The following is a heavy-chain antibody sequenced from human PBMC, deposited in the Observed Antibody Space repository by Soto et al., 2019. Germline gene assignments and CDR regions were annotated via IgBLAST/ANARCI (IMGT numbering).Heavy chain of an antibody. CDR1: GFTFSSYG. V-gene: IGHV3-30*18. CDR3: AKDLVACNVRRKRGDYYYYGMDV. D-gene: IGHD2-8*02. Sequence: GGSLRLSCAASGFTFSSYGMHWVRQAPGKGLEWVAVISYDGSNKYYADSVKGRFTISRDNSKNTLYLQMNSLRAEDTAVYYCAKDLVACNVRRKRGDYYYYGMDVWGQGTTVTVSS. J-gene: IGHJ6*02. CDR2: ISYDGSNK.